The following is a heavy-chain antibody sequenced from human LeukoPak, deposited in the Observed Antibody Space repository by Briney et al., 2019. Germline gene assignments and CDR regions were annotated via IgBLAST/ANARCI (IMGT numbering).Heavy chain of an antibody. CDR3: ARDRYNYDYVWGSYRSDAFDI. CDR2: IYSGGST. V-gene: IGHV3-66*01. J-gene: IGHJ3*02. Sequence: GGSLRLSCAASGFTVSSNYMSWVRQAPGKGLGWVSVIYSGGSTYYADSVKGRFTISRDNSKNTLYLQMNSLRAEDTAVYYCARDRYNYDYVWGSYRSDAFDIWGQGTMVTVSS. D-gene: IGHD3-16*02. CDR1: GFTVSSNY.